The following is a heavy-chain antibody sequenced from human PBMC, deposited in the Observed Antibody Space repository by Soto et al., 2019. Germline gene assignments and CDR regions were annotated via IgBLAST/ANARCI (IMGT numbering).Heavy chain of an antibody. D-gene: IGHD6-13*01. CDR3: ARGLNTAAALDY. Sequence: PSETLSLTCAVSGGSISSGCYSWSWIRQPPGKGLEWIGYIYHSGSTYYNPSLKSRVTISVDRSKNQFSLKLSSVTAADTAVYYCARGLNTAAALDYWGQGTLVTVSS. V-gene: IGHV4-30-2*01. J-gene: IGHJ4*02. CDR1: GGSISSGCYS. CDR2: IYHSGST.